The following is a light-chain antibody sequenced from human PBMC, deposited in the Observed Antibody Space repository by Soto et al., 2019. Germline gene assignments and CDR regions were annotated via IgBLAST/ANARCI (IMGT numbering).Light chain of an antibody. CDR3: QRYNPGWT. CDR2: KAS. Sequence: DIQMTQSPSTLSASVGDRVTITCRASQSISSWLAWYQQKPGKAPKLLIYKASGLESGVPSRFSVSGSGTEFTLTISSLQPDDFATYYCQRYNPGWTFGQGPKVELK. J-gene: IGKJ1*01. CDR1: QSISSW. V-gene: IGKV1-5*03.